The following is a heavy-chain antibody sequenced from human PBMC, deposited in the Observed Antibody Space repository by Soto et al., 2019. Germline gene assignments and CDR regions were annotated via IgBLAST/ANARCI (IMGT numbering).Heavy chain of an antibody. Sequence: GGSLRLSCAASGFTFSNAWMSWVRQAPGKGLEWVGRIKSKTDGGTTDYAAPVKGRFTISRDDSKNTLYLHMSSLRVEDTAIYYCAKRQSFDFWSGYLPFFDYWGQGTPVTVSS. V-gene: IGHV3-15*01. CDR1: GFTFSNAW. J-gene: IGHJ4*02. D-gene: IGHD3-3*01. CDR2: IKSKTDGGTT. CDR3: AKRQSFDFWSGYLPFFDY.